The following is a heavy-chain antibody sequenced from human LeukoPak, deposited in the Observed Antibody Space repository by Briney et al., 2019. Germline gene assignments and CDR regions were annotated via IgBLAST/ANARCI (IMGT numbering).Heavy chain of an antibody. J-gene: IGHJ4*02. Sequence: PGGSLRLSCAASGFTFSSYSIHWVRQAPGKGLEWVANIKQDGSEKYYVDSVKGRFTISRDNAKNSLYLQMNSLRAEDTAVYYCARDPMTSYYDFWSGYDYWGQGTLVTVSS. D-gene: IGHD3-3*01. V-gene: IGHV3-7*01. CDR3: ARDPMTSYYDFWSGYDY. CDR1: GFTFSSYS. CDR2: IKQDGSEK.